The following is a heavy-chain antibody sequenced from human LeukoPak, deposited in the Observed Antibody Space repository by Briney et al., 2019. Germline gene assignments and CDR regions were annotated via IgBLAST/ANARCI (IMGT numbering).Heavy chain of an antibody. V-gene: IGHV3-48*03. D-gene: IGHD6-13*01. CDR1: GFIFSSYE. Sequence: GGSLRLSCAASGFIFSSYEMNWFRQSPGKGLEWLSYISSSGSTIYYTDSVKGRFTISRDNAKNSLYLQMNSLRADDTAVYYCAREGISPDEVAEYFQHWGQGTQVTVSS. CDR2: ISSSGSTI. J-gene: IGHJ1*01. CDR3: AREGISPDEVAEYFQH.